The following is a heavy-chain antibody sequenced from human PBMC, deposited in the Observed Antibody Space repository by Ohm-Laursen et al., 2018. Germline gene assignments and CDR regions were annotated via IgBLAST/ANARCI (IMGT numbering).Heavy chain of an antibody. Sequence: SLRLSCAASGFTFSDHWMSWVRQAPGKGLEWVANIKQDGSERNYVDSVKGRFTISRDNAKNSVYLQMNSLRVEDTAVYYCSRNGVPAGEDRWGQGTLVTVSS. D-gene: IGHD2-2*01. J-gene: IGHJ4*02. V-gene: IGHV3-7*01. CDR3: SRNGVPAGEDR. CDR2: IKQDGSER. CDR1: GFTFSDHW.